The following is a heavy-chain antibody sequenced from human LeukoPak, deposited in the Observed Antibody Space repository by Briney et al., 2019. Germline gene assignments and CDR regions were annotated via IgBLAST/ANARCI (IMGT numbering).Heavy chain of an antibody. CDR2: IYNSGSL. J-gene: IGHJ4*02. D-gene: IGHD6-19*01. V-gene: IGHV4-59*01. CDR3: ARSPLISSGWLGLDS. Sequence: PSETLSLTCTVSGGSISGYYWSWIRQAPEKGLEWIGYIYNSGSLNYDPSLKSRVTIAVDTSENQFSLKLTSVTAADTAVYYCARSPLISSGWLGLDSWGQGILVTVSS. CDR1: GGSISGYY.